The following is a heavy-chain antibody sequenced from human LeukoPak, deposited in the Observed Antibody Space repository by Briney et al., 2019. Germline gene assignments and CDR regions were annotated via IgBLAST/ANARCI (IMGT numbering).Heavy chain of an antibody. V-gene: IGHV3-7*03. CDR1: GFTFSNYW. CDR3: ARRNAMDV. J-gene: IGHJ6*02. Sequence: GGSLRLSCAASGFTFSNYWMTWVRQAPGKGLEWVANINRDGNERYYVDSVKGRFTISRDDAKSSLYLQMNSLRAEDTAVYYCARRNAMDVWGQGTTVIVFS. CDR2: INRDGNER.